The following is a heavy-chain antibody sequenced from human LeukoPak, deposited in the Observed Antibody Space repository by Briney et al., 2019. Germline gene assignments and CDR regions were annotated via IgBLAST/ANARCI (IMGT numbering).Heavy chain of an antibody. Sequence: ASVKVSCKASGYTFTSYAMHWVRQAPGQRREWMGWINAGNGNTKYSQKFQGRVTITRDTSASTAYMELSSLRSEDPAVYYCARASIYGHNPPLNYWGQGTLVTVSS. CDR2: INAGNGNT. CDR1: GYTFTSYA. J-gene: IGHJ4*02. CDR3: ARASIYGHNPPLNY. D-gene: IGHD5-24*01. V-gene: IGHV1-3*01.